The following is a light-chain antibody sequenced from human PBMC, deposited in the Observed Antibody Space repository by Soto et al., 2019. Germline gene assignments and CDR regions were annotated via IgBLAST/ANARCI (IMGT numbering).Light chain of an antibody. J-gene: IGLJ2*01. V-gene: IGLV6-57*04. CDR1: SGSIASNY. Sequence: NFMLTQPHSVSESPGKTVTISCTRSSGSIASNYVQWYQQRPGSAPTSVIYDDNRRPSGVPDRFSGSIDSSSNSAPLTISGLKTEDEADYYCHSYDSDNVIFGGGTKVTVL. CDR3: HSYDSDNVI. CDR2: DDN.